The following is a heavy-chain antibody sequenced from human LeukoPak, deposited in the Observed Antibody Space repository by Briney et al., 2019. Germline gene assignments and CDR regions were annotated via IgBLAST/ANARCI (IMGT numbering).Heavy chain of an antibody. CDR3: AREPYSSSWYYFDY. Sequence: GGSLRLSCAASGFTFSSYAMHWVRQAPGKGLEYVSAISSNGGSTYYASSVKGRFTISRDNSKNTLYLQMGSLRAEDMAVYYCAREPYSSSWYYFDYWGQGTLVTVSS. J-gene: IGHJ4*02. CDR2: ISSNGGST. CDR1: GFTFSSYA. V-gene: IGHV3-64*01. D-gene: IGHD6-13*01.